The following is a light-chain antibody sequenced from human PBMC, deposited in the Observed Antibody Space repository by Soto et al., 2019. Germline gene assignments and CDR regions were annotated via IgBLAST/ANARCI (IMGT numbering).Light chain of an antibody. Sequence: DIQLTQSPSFLSASVGDRVTITCRASQGISSNLAWYQQKPGKAPKLLIYDASTLQRGVPSRFSGSGSGTDFTLIISSLQPEDFATYYCQQLNSYPRTFGGGTKV. V-gene: IGKV1-9*01. CDR2: DAS. J-gene: IGKJ4*01. CDR1: QGISSN. CDR3: QQLNSYPRT.